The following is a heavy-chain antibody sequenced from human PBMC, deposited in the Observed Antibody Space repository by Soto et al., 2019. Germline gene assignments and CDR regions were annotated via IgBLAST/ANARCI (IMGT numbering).Heavy chain of an antibody. CDR1: GFTFSIYW. CDR3: GRGDGDQHVADGYLGRN. V-gene: IGHV3-74*01. J-gene: IGHJ1*01. CDR2: MNTDGSRT. D-gene: IGHD5-18*01. Sequence: EVQLVESGGGLVQPGGSLRLSCAASGFTFSIYWMHWVRQVPGKGLVWVSRMNTDGSRTSYEDSARGRFTISRDDAKITLSLQMNNLGAEGTAVYYCGRGDGDQHVADGYLGRNWGQGRLVTVSS.